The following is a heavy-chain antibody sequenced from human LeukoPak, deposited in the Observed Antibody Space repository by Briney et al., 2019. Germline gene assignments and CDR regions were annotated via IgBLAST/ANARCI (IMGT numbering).Heavy chain of an antibody. V-gene: IGHV4-4*07. CDR2: IYTSGST. Sequence: SETLSLTCTVSGGSISSYYWSWIRQPAGKGLEWIGRIYTSGSTNYNPSLKSRVTMSVDTSKNQLSLKLSSVTAADTAVYYCARESNYRGSGTGWFDPWGQGTLVTVSS. J-gene: IGHJ5*02. CDR3: ARESNYRGSGTGWFDP. D-gene: IGHD3-10*01. CDR1: GGSISSYY.